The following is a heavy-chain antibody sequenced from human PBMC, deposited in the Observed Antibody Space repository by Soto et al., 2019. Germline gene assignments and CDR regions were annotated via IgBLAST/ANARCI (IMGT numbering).Heavy chain of an antibody. D-gene: IGHD2-21*02. CDR3: VFYCAKSNYGGDDYFQYGLDV. V-gene: IGHV1-2*02. CDR1: GYRFTGYG. J-gene: IGHJ6*02. Sequence: QEQLVQSGAVVKKPGASLKVSCKASGYRFTGYGLHWVRQAPGQGLQWMGWINPKSGATDYAQKVQGRVTMTREMSTNTAYLELSGPRSDDTADDTAVFYCAKSNYGGDDYFQYGLDVWGQGTTVTVSS. CDR2: INPKSGAT.